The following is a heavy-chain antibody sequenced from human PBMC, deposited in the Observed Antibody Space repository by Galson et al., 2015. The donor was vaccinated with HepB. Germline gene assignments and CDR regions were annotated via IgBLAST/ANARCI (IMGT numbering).Heavy chain of an antibody. CDR3: TTGLGRIYYDFWSGPNAFDI. CDR2: IKSKIDGGTT. CDR1: GFTFSNAW. V-gene: IGHV3-15*07. J-gene: IGHJ3*02. Sequence: SLRLSCAASGFTFSNAWMNWVRQAPGKGLEWVGRIKSKIDGGTTDYAAPVKGRFTISRDDSKNTLYLQMNSLKTEDTAVYYCTTGLGRIYYDFWSGPNAFDIWGQGTMVTVSS. D-gene: IGHD3-3*01.